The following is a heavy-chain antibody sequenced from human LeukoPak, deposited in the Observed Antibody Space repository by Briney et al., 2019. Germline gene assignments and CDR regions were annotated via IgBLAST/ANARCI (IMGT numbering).Heavy chain of an antibody. CDR2: INHSGST. CDR1: GGSFSGYY. Sequence: SETLSLTCAVYGGSFSGYYWSWIRQPPGKGLEWIGEINHSGSTNYNPSLKSRVTISLDTSRNQFSLKLNSVTAADTAVYYCASGQWELLFDYWGQGILVTVSS. CDR3: ASGQWELLFDY. D-gene: IGHD1-26*01. V-gene: IGHV4-34*01. J-gene: IGHJ4*02.